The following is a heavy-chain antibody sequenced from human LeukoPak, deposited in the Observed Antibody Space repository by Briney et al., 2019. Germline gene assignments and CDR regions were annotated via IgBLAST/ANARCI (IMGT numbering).Heavy chain of an antibody. CDR3: ARDRPRLLGQDRFDP. V-gene: IGHV1-18*01. J-gene: IGHJ5*02. CDR1: GYTFTSYG. CDR2: ISAYNGNT. Sequence: ASVKVSCKASGYTFTSYGISWVRQAPGQGLEWMGWISAYNGNTNYAQKLQGRVTMTTDTSTSTAYMELRSLRSDDTAVYYCARDRPRLLGQDRFDPWGQGTLVTVSS. D-gene: IGHD2-15*01.